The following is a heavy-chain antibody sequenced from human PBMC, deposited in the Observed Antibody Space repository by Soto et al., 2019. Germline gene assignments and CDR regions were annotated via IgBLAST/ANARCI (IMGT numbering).Heavy chain of an antibody. CDR1: GFTFSSYA. J-gene: IGHJ6*02. D-gene: IGHD1-26*01. Sequence: LRLSCAASGFTFSSYAMSWVRQAPGKGLEWVSAISGSGGNIYYAESVKGRLTISRDDSKNTLYLQMNSLRVEDTAVYYCAKDPPWTVGPLAMDVWGQGTTVTVSS. V-gene: IGHV3-23*01. CDR3: AKDPPWTVGPLAMDV. CDR2: ISGSGGNI.